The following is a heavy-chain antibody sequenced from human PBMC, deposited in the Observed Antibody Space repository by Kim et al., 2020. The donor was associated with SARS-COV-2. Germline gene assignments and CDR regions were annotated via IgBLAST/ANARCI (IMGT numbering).Heavy chain of an antibody. Sequence: SETLSLTCTVSGVSITSHYWTWIQQPPGKGLEWIGFVYHSGSTNYNPSLKSRVTMSVETSKNQFSLQLTSMTAADTAIYYCAREGYFDGGSFFFDSWGQGTLVTVSS. CDR3: AREGYFDGGSFFFDS. D-gene: IGHD2-15*01. CDR1: GVSITSHY. CDR2: VYHSGST. J-gene: IGHJ4*02. V-gene: IGHV4-59*11.